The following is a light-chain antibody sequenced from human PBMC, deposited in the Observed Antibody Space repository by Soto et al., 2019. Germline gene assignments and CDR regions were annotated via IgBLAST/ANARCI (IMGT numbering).Light chain of an antibody. V-gene: IGLV2-23*01. CDR3: CSYAGSSTLV. Sequence: QSALTQPASVSGSPGQSITNSCTGTSSDVGSYNLVSWYQQHLGKAPKVVIYEDTKRPSGVSNHFSGSKSGNTASLTISGLQAEDEADYYCCSYAGSSTLVFGGGTKVTVL. CDR2: EDT. CDR1: SSDVGSYNL. J-gene: IGLJ3*02.